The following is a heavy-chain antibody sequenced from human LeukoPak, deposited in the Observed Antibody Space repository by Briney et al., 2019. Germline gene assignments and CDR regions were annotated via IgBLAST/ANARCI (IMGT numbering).Heavy chain of an antibody. CDR2: INPNSGGT. V-gene: IGHV1-2*02. CDR1: GYTFTGYY. CDR3: AKDPDDFRSGYLHQ. J-gene: IGHJ4*02. Sequence: VTVTFKASGYTFTGYYMHWVRQAPGQGLEWMGWINPNSGGTNYAQNFQGTVTMPRDTSISTAYMALSRLRYDDTTVYYVAKDPDDFRSGYLHQWGEGNRDTVSS. D-gene: IGHD3-3*01.